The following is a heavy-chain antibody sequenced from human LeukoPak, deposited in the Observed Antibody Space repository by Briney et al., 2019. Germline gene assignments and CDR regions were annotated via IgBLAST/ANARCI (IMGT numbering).Heavy chain of an antibody. CDR2: ISSSGSTI. CDR3: ARVGVLWFGELFFDY. V-gene: IGHV3-11*04. CDR1: GFTFSNAW. D-gene: IGHD3-10*01. Sequence: GGSLRLSCAASGFTFSNAWMSWVRQAPGKGLEWVSYISSSGSTIYYADSVKGRFTISRDNAKNSLYLQMNSLRAEDTAVYYCARVGVLWFGELFFDYWGQGTLVTVSS. J-gene: IGHJ4*01.